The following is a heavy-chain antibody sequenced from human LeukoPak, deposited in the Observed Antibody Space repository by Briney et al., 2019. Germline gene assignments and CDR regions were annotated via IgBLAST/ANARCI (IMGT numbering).Heavy chain of an antibody. CDR2: INWNGGST. CDR3: ARDGAPGDSIAGGHD. D-gene: IGHD6-13*01. J-gene: IGHJ4*02. V-gene: IGHV3-20*01. Sequence: PGGSLRLSCAASGFTFDDYGMSWVRQAPGKGLEWVSGINWNGGSTGYADSVKGRFTISRDNAKNSLYLQMNSLRAEDTALYHCARDGAPGDSIAGGHDWGQGTLVTVSS. CDR1: GFTFDDYG.